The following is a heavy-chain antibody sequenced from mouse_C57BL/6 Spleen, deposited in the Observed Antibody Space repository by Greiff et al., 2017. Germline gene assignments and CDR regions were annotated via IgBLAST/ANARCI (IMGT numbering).Heavy chain of an antibody. CDR1: GYTFTSYW. Sequence: VQLQQPGAELVRPGSSVKPSCKASGYTFTSYWMHRVKQRPIQGLERIGNIDPFDSETLYNQQFKDKATLTVVTSSSTAYMQLSCLTSEDSAVYYCARLGARGFGWFAYWGQGTLVTVSA. CDR2: IDPFDSET. D-gene: IGHD1-1*02. V-gene: IGHV1-52*01. CDR3: ARLGARGFGWFAY. J-gene: IGHJ3*01.